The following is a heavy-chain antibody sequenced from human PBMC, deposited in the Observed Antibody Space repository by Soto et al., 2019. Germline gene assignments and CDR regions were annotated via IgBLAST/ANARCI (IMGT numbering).Heavy chain of an antibody. D-gene: IGHD4-17*01. CDR1: GYSFTTHG. CDR2: ISAYNGDT. J-gene: IGHJ6*02. V-gene: IGHV1-18*04. CDR3: ARDPPFSGILRGTPLMDV. Sequence: QVPLVQSEAEVRKPGASVKVSCKASGYSFTTHGISWVRRAPGHGLEWMGWISAYNGDTHYVQRFQGRLTMTTDTSTSTAYMELRSLTSDDTAVYYCARDPPFSGILRGTPLMDVWGQGTTATVSS.